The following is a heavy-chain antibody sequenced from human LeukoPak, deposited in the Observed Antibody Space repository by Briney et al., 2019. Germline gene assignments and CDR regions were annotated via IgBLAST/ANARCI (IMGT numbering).Heavy chain of an antibody. CDR3: ARHLLVPAAFDY. D-gene: IGHD2-2*01. CDR1: GGSFSGYY. J-gene: IGHJ4*02. CDR2: FNHGGST. V-gene: IGHV4-34*01. Sequence: SETLSLTCAVYGGSFSGYYWSWIRQPPGKGLEWIGEFNHGGSTNYNPSLKSRVTISVDTSKNQFSLKLSSVTAADTAVYYCARHLLVPAAFDYWGQGTLVTVSS.